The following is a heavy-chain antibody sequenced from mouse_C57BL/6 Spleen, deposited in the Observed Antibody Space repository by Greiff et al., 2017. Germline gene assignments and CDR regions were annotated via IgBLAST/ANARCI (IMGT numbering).Heavy chain of an antibody. D-gene: IGHD2-5*01. CDR1: GYTFTSYW. J-gene: IGHJ3*01. CDR2: IFPGSGST. Sequence: QVQLQQPGAELVKPGASVKMSCKASGYTFTSYWITWVKQRPGQGLEWIGDIFPGSGSTNYNEKFKSKATLTVDTSSSTAYMQLSSLTSEDSAVYYCARKAYHSNDVGFAYWGPGPLVTVAA. CDR3: ARKAYHSNDVGFAY. V-gene: IGHV1-55*01.